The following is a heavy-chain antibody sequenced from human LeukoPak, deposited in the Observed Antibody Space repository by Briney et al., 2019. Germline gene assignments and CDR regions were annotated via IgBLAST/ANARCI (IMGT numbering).Heavy chain of an antibody. D-gene: IGHD5-24*01. CDR1: GFTVSSKY. CDR3: AREGEKGDGYNHGFDY. CDR2: VRKAGTT. Sequence: PGGSLRLSCATSGFTVSSKYMSWIRQAPGKGTQWVAVVRKAGTTVYIDSVKGRFTISRDTSRNTLSLQMNSLRAEDTAVYYCAREGEKGDGYNHGFDYWGQGTLVTVSS. J-gene: IGHJ4*02. V-gene: IGHV3-53*01.